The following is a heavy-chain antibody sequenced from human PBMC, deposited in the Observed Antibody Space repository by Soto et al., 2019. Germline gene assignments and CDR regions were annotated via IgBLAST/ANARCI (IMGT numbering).Heavy chain of an antibody. Sequence: SLKVSCKASGGTFSSYAISWVRQAPGQGLEWMGGIIPIFGTANYAQKFQGRVTITADESTSTAYMELSSLRSEDTAVYYCARVPNYYDSSGPNWGQGTLVTVSS. D-gene: IGHD3-22*01. CDR3: ARVPNYYDSSGPN. V-gene: IGHV1-69*13. CDR2: IIPIFGTA. J-gene: IGHJ4*02. CDR1: GGTFSSYA.